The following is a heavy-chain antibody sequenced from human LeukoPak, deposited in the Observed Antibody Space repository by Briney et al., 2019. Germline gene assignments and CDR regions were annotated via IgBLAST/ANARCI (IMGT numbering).Heavy chain of an antibody. J-gene: IGHJ5*02. CDR3: AREQAYWFGP. CDR1: GFTVSNSY. CDR2: IYPAGTT. Sequence: PGGSLRLSCAASGFTVSNSYMTWVRQAPGKGLEWVSFIYPAGTTSYADSVKGRFTISRDSSKNTLHPQMNSLRADDTAVYYCAREQAYWFGPWGQGSLVTVSS. V-gene: IGHV3-53*01.